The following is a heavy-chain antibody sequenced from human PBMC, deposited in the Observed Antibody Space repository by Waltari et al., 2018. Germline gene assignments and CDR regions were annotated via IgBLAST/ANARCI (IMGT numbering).Heavy chain of an antibody. J-gene: IGHJ6*03. V-gene: IGHV4-34*01. Sequence: QVQLQQWGAGLLKPSETLSLTCAVYGGSFSGYYWSWIRQPPGKGLEWIGEINHSGSTNYNPSLKSRVTISVDTSKNQFSLKLSSVTAADTAVYYCARDLYSSSWYGYHYYYYMDVWGKGTTVTVSS. CDR1: GGSFSGYY. CDR2: INHSGST. CDR3: ARDLYSSSWYGYHYYYYMDV. D-gene: IGHD6-13*01.